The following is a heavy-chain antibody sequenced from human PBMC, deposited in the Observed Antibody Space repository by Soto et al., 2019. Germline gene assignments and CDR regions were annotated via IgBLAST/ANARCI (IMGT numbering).Heavy chain of an antibody. CDR1: GYMFSGND. J-gene: IGHJ4*02. CDR2: MKPGNGNT. D-gene: IGHD5-18*01. V-gene: IGHV1-3*01. CDR3: ARAAGMVALDY. Sequence: ASVKVSCKASGYMFSGNDIHWVRQAPGQRLEWMGWMKPGNGNTRYSREFQARVTLTRDTAASTAYMELNSLRSEDTAVYYCARAAGMVALDYWGQGTLVTVSS.